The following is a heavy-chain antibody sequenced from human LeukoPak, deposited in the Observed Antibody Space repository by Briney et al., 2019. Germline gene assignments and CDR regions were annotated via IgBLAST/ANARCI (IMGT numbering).Heavy chain of an antibody. CDR2: ISGSGGST. D-gene: IGHD1-1*01. J-gene: IGHJ4*02. CDR1: GFTFSSYA. V-gene: IGHV3-23*01. Sequence: GRSLRLSCAASGFTFSSYAMSWVRQAPGKGLEWVSAISGSGGSTYYADSVKGRFTISRDNSKNTLYLQMNSLRAEDTAVYYCAKATTKFRADRTYYWGQGTLVTVSS. CDR3: AKATTKFRADRTYY.